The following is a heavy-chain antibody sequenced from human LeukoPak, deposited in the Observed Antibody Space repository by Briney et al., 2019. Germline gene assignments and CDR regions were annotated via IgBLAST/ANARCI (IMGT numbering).Heavy chain of an antibody. CDR1: GDSISSYY. J-gene: IGHJ4*02. CDR2: IYYSGST. CDR3: ARDNGYGLIDY. V-gene: IGHV4-59*01. D-gene: IGHD5-12*01. Sequence: SETLSLTCTVSGDSISSYYWSWIRQPPGKGLEWIAYIYYSGSTNYNPSLKSRVTISVDTSKNKFSLNLSSVTAADTAMYYCARDNGYGLIDYWGQGTLVTVSS.